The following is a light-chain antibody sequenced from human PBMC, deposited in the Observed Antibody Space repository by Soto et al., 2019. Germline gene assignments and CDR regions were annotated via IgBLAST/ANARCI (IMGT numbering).Light chain of an antibody. Sequence: EIVMTQSPATLSVSPGERATLSCRASQSVSSNLAWYQQKPGQAPRLLIYGASTRATGIPARFSGSGSGIEFTLTISSLQSEDFAVYYCQQYNNWPPSFTFGPGTKVDIK. CDR2: GAS. V-gene: IGKV3-15*01. CDR1: QSVSSN. J-gene: IGKJ3*01. CDR3: QQYNNWPPSFT.